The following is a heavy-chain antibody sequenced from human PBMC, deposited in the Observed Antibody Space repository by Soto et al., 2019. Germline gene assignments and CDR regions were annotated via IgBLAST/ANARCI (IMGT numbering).Heavy chain of an antibody. CDR3: ASMIGDPVLSFDS. J-gene: IGHJ5*01. V-gene: IGHV4-59*01. Sequence: QVQLQESGPGLVKPSETLSLTCTVSGGSISSDYWCWIRQPPGTGLEWIGFIFYSGSTSYNPSLNSRVTISIDTSEYQFSPKLNSVTAADTAVYYCASMIGDPVLSFDSWGQGTLVAVSS. CDR1: GGSISSDY. CDR2: IFYSGST. D-gene: IGHD3-10*02.